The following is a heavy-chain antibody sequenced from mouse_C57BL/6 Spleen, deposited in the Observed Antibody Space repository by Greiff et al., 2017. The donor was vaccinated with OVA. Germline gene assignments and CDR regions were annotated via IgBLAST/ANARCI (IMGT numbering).Heavy chain of an antibody. V-gene: IGHV7-3*01. D-gene: IGHD1-1*01. Sequence: EVKLMESGGGLVQPGGSLSLSCAASGFTFTDYYMSWVRQPPGKALEWLGFIRNKANGYTTEYSASVKGRFTISRDNSQSILYLQMNALRAEDSATYYCASHYYGSSYWFAYWGQGTLVTVSA. CDR3: ASHYYGSSYWFAY. J-gene: IGHJ3*01. CDR1: GFTFTDYY. CDR2: IRNKANGYTT.